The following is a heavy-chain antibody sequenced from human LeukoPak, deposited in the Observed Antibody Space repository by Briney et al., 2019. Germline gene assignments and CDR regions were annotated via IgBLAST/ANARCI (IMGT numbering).Heavy chain of an antibody. V-gene: IGHV1-2*02. CDR2: INPNTAGT. D-gene: IGHD2-8*01. CDR1: GYTFTGYY. J-gene: IGHJ5*02. CDR3: ARGHLGYCTNGVCGHWFDP. Sequence: ASVKVSCKASGYTFTGYYIYWLRRAPGQGLEWIGWINPNTAGTKYAQKFQGRVTMTMDMSINTAYMELSRLRSDDTAVYYCARGHLGYCTNGVCGHWFDPWGQGTLVTVSS.